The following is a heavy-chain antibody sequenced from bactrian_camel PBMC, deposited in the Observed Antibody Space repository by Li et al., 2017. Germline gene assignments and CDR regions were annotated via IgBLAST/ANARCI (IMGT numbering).Heavy chain of an antibody. D-gene: IGHD5*01. CDR1: GNTNFRKC. Sequence: VQLVESGGGVVQPGGSLTLACAASGNTNFRKCMGWFRQAPGKEREGVAAIDSDGSTVYADSVKGRFTISKDNAKNTLYLQMNSPKPEDSAMYYCAYGLSRCPYGAFGYWGHGTQVTVS. J-gene: IGHJ6*01. V-gene: IGHV3S53*01. CDR3: AYGLSRCPYGAFGY. CDR2: IDSDGST.